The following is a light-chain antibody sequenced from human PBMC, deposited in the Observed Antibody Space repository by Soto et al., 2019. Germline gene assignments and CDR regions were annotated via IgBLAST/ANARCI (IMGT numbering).Light chain of an antibody. CDR3: QHYNSYSEA. Sequence: DIQLTHSPSVLSASVGDTVTITCRASQALSNYLAWYQQKPGKAPDLLIYSASTLQSGVPSRFSGSGSETEFTLTISSLQPDDFATYYCQHYNSYSEAFGQVTKVDIK. CDR2: SAS. CDR1: QALSNY. J-gene: IGKJ1*01. V-gene: IGKV1-9*01.